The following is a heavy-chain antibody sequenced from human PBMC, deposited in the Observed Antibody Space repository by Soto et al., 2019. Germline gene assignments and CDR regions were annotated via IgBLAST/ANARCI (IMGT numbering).Heavy chain of an antibody. Sequence: SETLSLTCTVSGASISGYYWSWIRKSAGKGLEWIGRIYATGTTDYNPSLKSRVMMSVDTSKKQFSLKLRSVTAADTAVYYCVRDGTKTLRDWFDPWGQGISVTVSS. V-gene: IGHV4-4*07. CDR3: VRDGTKTLRDWFDP. CDR2: IYATGTT. CDR1: GASISGYY. J-gene: IGHJ5*02. D-gene: IGHD1-1*01.